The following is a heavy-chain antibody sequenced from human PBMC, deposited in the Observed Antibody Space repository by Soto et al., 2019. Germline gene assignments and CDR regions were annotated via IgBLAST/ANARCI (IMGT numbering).Heavy chain of an antibody. Sequence: GGSLRLSCAASGFTFSSYAMHWVRQAPGKGLEWVAVISYDGSNKYYADSVKGRFTISRDNSKNTLYLQMNSLRAEDTAVYYCARDGNRYCISTSCYRYFQHWGQGTLVTVSS. J-gene: IGHJ1*01. V-gene: IGHV3-30-3*01. CDR1: GFTFSSYA. CDR3: ARDGNRYCISTSCYRYFQH. CDR2: ISYDGSNK. D-gene: IGHD2-2*02.